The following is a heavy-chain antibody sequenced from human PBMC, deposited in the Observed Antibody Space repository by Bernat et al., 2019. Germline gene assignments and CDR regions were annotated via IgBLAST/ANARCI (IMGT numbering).Heavy chain of an antibody. V-gene: IGHV3-23*01. Sequence: EVQLLESGGGLVQPGGSLRLSCAASGFTFSSYAMTWVRQAPGKGLECVSTISGSGRSTFYADALKGRFTISRDNSKNALYLQMSRLRAEDTAVYYCAKEQASGGYIYDGMDVWGQGATVTVSS. CDR1: GFTFSSYA. CDR3: AKEQASGGYIYDGMDV. CDR2: ISGSGRST. J-gene: IGHJ6*02. D-gene: IGHD2-15*01.